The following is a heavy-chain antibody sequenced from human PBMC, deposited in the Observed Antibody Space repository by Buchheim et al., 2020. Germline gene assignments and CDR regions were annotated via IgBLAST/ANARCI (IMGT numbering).Heavy chain of an antibody. Sequence: QVQLVQSGAEVKKPGSSVKVSCKASGGTFSSYAISWVRQAPGQGLEWMGGIIPIFGTANYAQKFQGRVTITADESTSTAYMELSSLRSEDTAVYYCARCGVWDYDFWSGYYTGISNNWFDPWGQGTL. V-gene: IGHV1-69*01. D-gene: IGHD3-3*01. J-gene: IGHJ5*02. CDR3: ARCGVWDYDFWSGYYTGISNNWFDP. CDR1: GGTFSSYA. CDR2: IIPIFGTA.